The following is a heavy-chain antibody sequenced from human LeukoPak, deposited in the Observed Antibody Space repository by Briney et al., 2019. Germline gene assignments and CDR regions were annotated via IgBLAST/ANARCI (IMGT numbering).Heavy chain of an antibody. CDR1: GFTVSSNY. V-gene: IGHV3-53*01. D-gene: IGHD3-22*01. CDR2: IYSGGST. Sequence: GGSLRLSCAASGFTVSSNYMSWVRQAPGKGLEWVSIIYSGGSTYYADSVKGRFTISRDNSKNTLYLQMNSLRAEDTAVYYCARDQNYNYDSSSSPVAWGQGTLVTVSS. CDR3: ARDQNYNYDSSSSPVA. J-gene: IGHJ5*02.